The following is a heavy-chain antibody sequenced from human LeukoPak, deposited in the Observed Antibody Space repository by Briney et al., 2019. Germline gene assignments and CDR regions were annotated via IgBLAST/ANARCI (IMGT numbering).Heavy chain of an antibody. D-gene: IGHD5-12*01. J-gene: IGHJ4*02. Sequence: GESLKISCKVSGYSFTSYWIGWVRQMPGKGLEWMGIINPGDSDPRYSPSFQGRATISADRSISTAYLQWSSLKASDTAMYYCARAGYSGYTFDYWGQGTLVTVSS. CDR3: ARAGYSGYTFDY. CDR1: GYSFTSYW. CDR2: INPGDSDP. V-gene: IGHV5-51*01.